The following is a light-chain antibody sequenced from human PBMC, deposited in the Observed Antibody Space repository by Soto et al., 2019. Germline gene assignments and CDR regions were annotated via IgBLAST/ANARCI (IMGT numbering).Light chain of an antibody. CDR1: QSVNSN. V-gene: IGKV3-20*01. CDR2: GAS. J-gene: IGKJ5*01. Sequence: DIMMTQSPVRLSQSPGARPTLSCRTSQSVNSNLAWYQQKPGQAPRLLVYGASSRATGIPERFSGSGSETDFTLSISRLEPEDFAVYYCQHYGNSPLTFGQGTRLEIK. CDR3: QHYGNSPLT.